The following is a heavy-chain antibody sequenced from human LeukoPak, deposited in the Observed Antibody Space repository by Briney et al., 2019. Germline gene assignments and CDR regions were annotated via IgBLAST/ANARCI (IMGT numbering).Heavy chain of an antibody. CDR2: IDYSGST. V-gene: IGHV4-59*08. CDR3: ARRIAAAGGLGCYYYGMDV. Sequence: PSETLSLTCTASGGSISSYYWSWIRQPPGKGLEWIEYIDYSGSTNYNPSLKSRVTISVDTSKNQFSLKLSSVTAADTAVYYCARRIAAAGGLGCYYYGMDVWGQGTTVTVSS. D-gene: IGHD6-13*01. CDR1: GGSISSYY. J-gene: IGHJ6*02.